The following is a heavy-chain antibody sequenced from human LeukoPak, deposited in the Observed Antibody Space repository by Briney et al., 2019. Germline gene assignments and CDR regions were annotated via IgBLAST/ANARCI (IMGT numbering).Heavy chain of an antibody. CDR2: IDHSGNT. V-gene: IGHV4-34*01. CDR1: GGSFSGHY. Sequence: SETLSLTCAVSGGSFSGHYWSWIRQSPGEGLEWIGEIDHSGNTNYNPSLKGRLTISVDTSKSQFSLKLSSVTAADTAVYYCARELAAAGGDYWGQGTLVTVSS. CDR3: ARELAAAGGDY. D-gene: IGHD6-13*01. J-gene: IGHJ4*02.